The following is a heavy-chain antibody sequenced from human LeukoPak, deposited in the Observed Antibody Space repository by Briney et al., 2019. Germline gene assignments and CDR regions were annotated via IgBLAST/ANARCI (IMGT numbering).Heavy chain of an antibody. Sequence: GESLKISCKGSGYSFTHYWIGWVRQMPGKGLEWMGIIYPGDSNTRYIPSFQGHVNISADKSIRTAYLQWSSLKASDTAMYYCARLAGDTTDGNWFEFWGQGTLVTVSS. J-gene: IGHJ5*01. V-gene: IGHV5-51*01. CDR3: ARLAGDTTDGNWFEF. CDR2: IYPGDSNT. D-gene: IGHD2/OR15-2a*01. CDR1: GYSFTHYW.